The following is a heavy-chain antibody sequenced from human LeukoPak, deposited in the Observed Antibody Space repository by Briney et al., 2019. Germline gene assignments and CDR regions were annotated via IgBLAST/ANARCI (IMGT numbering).Heavy chain of an antibody. CDR2: IYHGGST. Sequence: SETLSLSCTVSGYSISSGDYWCGSRQPPGKRLWGIGIIYHGGSTYYTPSLKSRFIISADTSKNQFSLRLRSGTAADTAVYYCARGKSRGSHIDYWGQGTLVTVSS. CDR3: ARGKSRGSHIDY. J-gene: IGHJ4*02. D-gene: IGHD1-26*01. V-gene: IGHV4-38-2*02. CDR1: GYSISSGDY.